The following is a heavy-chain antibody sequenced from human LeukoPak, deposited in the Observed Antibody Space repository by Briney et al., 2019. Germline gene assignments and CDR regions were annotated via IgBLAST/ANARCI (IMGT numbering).Heavy chain of an antibody. V-gene: IGHV3-53*01. J-gene: IGHJ4*02. D-gene: IGHD5-24*01. CDR1: GFTVSSNY. CDR2: IYSGAST. Sequence: GGSLRLSCAASGFTVSSNYMSWVRQAPGKGLEWVSVIYSGASTYYADSVKGRFTISRDNSKSTLYLQMNSLRAEDTAVYYCAREGDGYRTTGYFDYWGQGTLVTVSS. CDR3: AREGDGYRTTGYFDY.